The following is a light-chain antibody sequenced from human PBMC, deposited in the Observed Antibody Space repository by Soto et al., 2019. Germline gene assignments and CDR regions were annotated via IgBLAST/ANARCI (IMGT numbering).Light chain of an antibody. CDR2: ANS. CDR1: SSNIGAGYD. V-gene: IGLV1-40*01. J-gene: IGLJ1*01. Sequence: QLVLTQPPSVSGAPGQRVTISCTGSSSNIGAGYDVHWYQQLPGTAPKLLIYANSNRPSGVPDRFSASKSGTSASLAITGVQAEDEADYYCRSYDSSLSGYVFGTGTKLTVL. CDR3: RSYDSSLSGYV.